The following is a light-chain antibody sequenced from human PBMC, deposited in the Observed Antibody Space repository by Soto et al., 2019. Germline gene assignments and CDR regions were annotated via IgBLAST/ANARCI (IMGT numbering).Light chain of an antibody. Sequence: EIVLTQSPGTLSLSPGERATLSCRAGRRVVNNYLAWYQQKPGQAPRLLIYGASNRATGIPDRFSGSGSGTDFTLTISRLEPEDFAVYYCQQYGSSGTFGQGTKVDIK. CDR2: GAS. CDR1: RRVVNNY. CDR3: QQYGSSGT. V-gene: IGKV3-20*01. J-gene: IGKJ1*01.